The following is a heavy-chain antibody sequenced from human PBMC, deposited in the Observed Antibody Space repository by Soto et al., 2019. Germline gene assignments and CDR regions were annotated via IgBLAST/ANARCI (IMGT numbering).Heavy chain of an antibody. CDR1: GGSISSYY. J-gene: IGHJ4*02. V-gene: IGHV4-59*01. Sequence: SETLSLTCTVSGGSISSYYWSWIRQPPGKGLEWIGYIYYSGSTNYNPSLKSRVTISVDTSKNQFSLKLSSVTAADTAVYYCAGTDRYYYDSSGYLVFDYWGQGTLVTVSS. CDR3: AGTDRYYYDSSGYLVFDY. CDR2: IYYSGST. D-gene: IGHD3-22*01.